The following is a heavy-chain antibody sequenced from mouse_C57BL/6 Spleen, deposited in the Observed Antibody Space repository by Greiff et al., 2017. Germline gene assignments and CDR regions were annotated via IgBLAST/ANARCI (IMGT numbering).Heavy chain of an antibody. CDR1: GFTFTDYE. D-gene: IGHD2-1*01. CDR2: IDPETGGT. Sequence: QVHVKQSGAELVRPGASVTLSCKASGFTFTDYEMHWVQQTPVHGLEWIGAIDPETGGTAYNQKFKGQDILSADKSSSTAYMELRSLTSEDSAVYYCTRGNIYYGNQYYFDYWGQGTTLTVSS. CDR3: TRGNIYYGNQYYFDY. V-gene: IGHV1-15*01. J-gene: IGHJ2*01.